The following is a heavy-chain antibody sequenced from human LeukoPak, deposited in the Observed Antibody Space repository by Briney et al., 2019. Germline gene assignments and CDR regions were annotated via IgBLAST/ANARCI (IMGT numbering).Heavy chain of an antibody. J-gene: IGHJ4*02. CDR3: AREDSSGYPDY. V-gene: IGHV4-59*01. Sequence: SETLSLTCTVSGGSISSYYWSWIRQPPGKGLEWIGYIYYSGSTNYNPSLKSRVTISVDTSKNQFSLKLSSVTGADTAVYYCAREDSSGYPDYWGQGTLVTVSS. D-gene: IGHD3-22*01. CDR2: IYYSGST. CDR1: GGSISSYY.